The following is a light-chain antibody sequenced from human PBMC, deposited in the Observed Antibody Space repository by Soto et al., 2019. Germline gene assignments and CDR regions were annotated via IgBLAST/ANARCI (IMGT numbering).Light chain of an antibody. Sequence: SALTQPASVSGSPGQSITISCTGTSSDVGSYNLVSWYQQYPGKAPKLMISEVNKRPSGVSNRFSGSKSGNTASLTISGLQAEDEADYYCCSYAGSSTYVFGTGTKVTVL. J-gene: IGLJ1*01. V-gene: IGLV2-23*02. CDR3: CSYAGSSTYV. CDR2: EVN. CDR1: SSDVGSYNL.